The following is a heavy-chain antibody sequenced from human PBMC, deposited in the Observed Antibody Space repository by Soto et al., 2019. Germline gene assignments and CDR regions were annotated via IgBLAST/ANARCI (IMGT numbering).Heavy chain of an antibody. V-gene: IGHV4-39*01. CDR1: GGSISSSSYY. Sequence: SETLSLTCTVSGGSISSSSYYWGWIRQPPGKGLEWIGSIYYSGSTYYNPSLKSQVTISVDTSKNQFSLKLSSVTAADTAVYYCARHCTSSSWYVPPWFDPWGQGTLVTVSS. D-gene: IGHD6-13*01. CDR3: ARHCTSSSWYVPPWFDP. J-gene: IGHJ5*02. CDR2: IYYSGST.